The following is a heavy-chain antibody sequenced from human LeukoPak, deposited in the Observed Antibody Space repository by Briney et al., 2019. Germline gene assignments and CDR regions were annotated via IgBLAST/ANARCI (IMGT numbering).Heavy chain of an antibody. Sequence: GGSLRLSCAASGFTSSSYWMHWVRQAPGKGLVWVSRINSDGSSTSYEDSVNGRFTISRDNAKNTMYLQKNSLRAEDTAVYYCAKTTWPAYFDYWGQGTMVTVSS. J-gene: IGHJ4*02. CDR1: GFTSSSYW. D-gene: IGHD4-17*01. CDR2: INSDGSST. CDR3: AKTTWPAYFDY. V-gene: IGHV3-74*01.